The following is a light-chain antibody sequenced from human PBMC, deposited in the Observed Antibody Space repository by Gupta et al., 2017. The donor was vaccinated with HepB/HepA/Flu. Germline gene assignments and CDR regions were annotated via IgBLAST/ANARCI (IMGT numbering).Light chain of an antibody. CDR2: DDS. V-gene: IGLV3-21*03. CDR3: PVWDSTRGV. J-gene: IGLJ3*02. CDR1: SIGSER. Sequence: SYVLTQPPSVSVAPGKTARIICRGDSIGSERVHWYQQKPGKAPVWVVYDDSERPSGIPERFYGANSAKNATLIISRVESGEDAYYYCPVWDSTRGVFGGGTRMTVL.